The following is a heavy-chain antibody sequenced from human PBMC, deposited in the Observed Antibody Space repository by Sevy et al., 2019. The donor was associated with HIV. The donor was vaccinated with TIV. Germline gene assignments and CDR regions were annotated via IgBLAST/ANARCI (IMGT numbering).Heavy chain of an antibody. CDR1: GYTFTDYY. CDR3: ARDPSRAAESWFDP. V-gene: IGHV1-2*02. Sequence: ASVKFSCKASGYTFTDYYMYWVRQATGQGLEWMGWINPNSGGTNYAQKFKGRVTMTRDTSISTAYMELSRLRSDDTAMYYCARDPSRAAESWFDPWGQGTLVTVSS. D-gene: IGHD6-13*01. J-gene: IGHJ5*02. CDR2: INPNSGGT.